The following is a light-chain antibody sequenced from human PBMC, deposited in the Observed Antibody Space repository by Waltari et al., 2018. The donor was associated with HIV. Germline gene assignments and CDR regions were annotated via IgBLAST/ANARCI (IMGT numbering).Light chain of an antibody. CDR2: GAS. CDR1: EDIVTF. J-gene: IGKJ2*01. CDR3: QQFRSLPLT. Sequence: IQMSQSPSSLSASMSDKITITCQANEDIVTFLNWYQQKPGKAPKLLIYGASKLQSGVPSRFSGSGSGTFFSLTITSPRPEDAAIYYCQQFRSLPLTFGQGTKLDIK. V-gene: IGKV1-33*01.